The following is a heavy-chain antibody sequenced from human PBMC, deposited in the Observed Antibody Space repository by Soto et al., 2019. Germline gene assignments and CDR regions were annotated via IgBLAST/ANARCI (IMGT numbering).Heavy chain of an antibody. V-gene: IGHV1-18*01. CDR1: GFTFTSYG. CDR2: ISAYNGNT. CDR3: ARVFVGRNRRFDY. Sequence: ASVKVSCKASGFTFTSYGISWVRQAPGQRLEWMGWISAYNGNTNYAQKLPGRVTMTTNTPTSTAYRELRSLRSDDTAVFYCARVFVGRNRRFDYWGQGTRVTVSS. D-gene: IGHD2-15*01. J-gene: IGHJ4*02.